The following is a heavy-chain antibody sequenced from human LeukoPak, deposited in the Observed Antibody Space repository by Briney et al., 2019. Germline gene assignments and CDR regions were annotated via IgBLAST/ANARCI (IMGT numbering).Heavy chain of an antibody. V-gene: IGHV3-21*03. D-gene: IGHD3-10*01. CDR2: ITSSSNYI. CDR1: GFTFSSYN. Sequence: GGSLRLSCAASGFTFSSYNMNWVRQAPGKGLEWVSSITSSSNYIYYADSVKGRFTISRDNAKNSLYLQMNSLRAEDTTVYYCAKDCWDYGSGSYCGIDYWGQGTLVTVSS. CDR3: AKDCWDYGSGSYCGIDY. J-gene: IGHJ4*02.